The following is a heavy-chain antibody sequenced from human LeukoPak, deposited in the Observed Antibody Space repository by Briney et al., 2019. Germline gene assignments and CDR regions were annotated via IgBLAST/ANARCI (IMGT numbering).Heavy chain of an antibody. J-gene: IGHJ4*01. Sequence: GGSLRLSCAASGFTFSSYSMNWVRQAPGKGLEWVSSISSSSSYIYYADSVKGRFTISRDNAKNSLYLQMNSLRAEDTAVYYCARDAVAGARFDYWGQEPWSPSPQ. D-gene: IGHD6-19*01. V-gene: IGHV3-21*01. CDR2: ISSSSSYI. CDR3: ARDAVAGARFDY. CDR1: GFTFSSYS.